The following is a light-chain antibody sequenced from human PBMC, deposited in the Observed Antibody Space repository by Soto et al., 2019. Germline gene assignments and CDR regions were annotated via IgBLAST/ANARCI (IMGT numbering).Light chain of an antibody. Sequence: DIQMTHSPSSLSASVGDRVTITCHASQDISNYLNWYQQKPGKAPKLLIYDASNLETGVPSRFSGSASGPDFTFTISILQPEDIATYSSTLYANLPTTSGQRTKLDIK. CDR2: DAS. CDR1: QDISNY. CDR3: TLYANLPTT. J-gene: IGKJ1*01. V-gene: IGKV1-33*01.